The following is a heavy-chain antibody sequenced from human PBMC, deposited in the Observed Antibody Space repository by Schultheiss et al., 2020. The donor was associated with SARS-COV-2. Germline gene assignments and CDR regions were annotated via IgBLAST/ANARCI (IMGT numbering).Heavy chain of an antibody. CDR3: ARGSGTTLWYSSGKRGWFDP. J-gene: IGHJ5*02. CDR2: IYTSGST. CDR1: GGSISSYY. V-gene: IGHV4-4*07. Sequence: ETLSLTCTVSGGSISSYYWSWIRQPAGKGLEWIGRIYTSGSTNYNPSLKSRVTMSVDTSKNQFSLKLSSVTAADTAVYYCARGSGTTLWYSSGKRGWFDPWGQGTLVTVSS. D-gene: IGHD6-19*01.